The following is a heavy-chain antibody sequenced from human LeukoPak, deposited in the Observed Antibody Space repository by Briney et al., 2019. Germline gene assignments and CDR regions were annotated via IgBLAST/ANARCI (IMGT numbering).Heavy chain of an antibody. CDR2: IKHDGSEK. J-gene: IGHJ4*02. CDR1: GFIFTNYF. D-gene: IGHD5-12*01. V-gene: IGHV3-7*03. Sequence: TGGSLRLSCAASGFIFTNYFMSWVRQAPGKGLEWVASIKHDGSEKYYVDSVRGRFTISRDNTMNSQYLQMNSLRAEDTAIYHCAKGRYSGTTYYFDYWGQGTLVTVSS. CDR3: AKGRYSGTTYYFDY.